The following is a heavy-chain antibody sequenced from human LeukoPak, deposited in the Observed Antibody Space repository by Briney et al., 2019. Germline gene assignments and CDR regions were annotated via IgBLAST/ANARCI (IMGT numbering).Heavy chain of an antibody. CDR1: GFTFSDYY. CDR2: ISSSGSTI. V-gene: IGHV3-11*01. J-gene: IGHJ6*02. D-gene: IGHD2-15*01. Sequence: GGSLRLSCAASGFTFSDYYMSWIRQAPGKGLEWVSYISSSGSTIYYADSVKGRFTISRDNAKNSLYLQMNSLRAEDTAVYYCAHAYCSGGSCYDHYYYGMDVWGQGTTVTVSS. CDR3: AHAYCSGGSCYDHYYYGMDV.